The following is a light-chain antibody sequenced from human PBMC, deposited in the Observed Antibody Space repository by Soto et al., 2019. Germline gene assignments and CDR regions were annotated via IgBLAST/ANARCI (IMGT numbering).Light chain of an antibody. Sequence: EIVLTQSPATLSLSPGERATLSCRASQSVSSYLAWYQQKPGQAPRLLIYDASNRATGIPPRFSGSGSGTDLTLNVSSLEPEDVAVYYCRQRSNWLTFGGGTKVEIK. V-gene: IGKV3-11*01. J-gene: IGKJ4*01. CDR1: QSVSSY. CDR3: RQRSNWLT. CDR2: DAS.